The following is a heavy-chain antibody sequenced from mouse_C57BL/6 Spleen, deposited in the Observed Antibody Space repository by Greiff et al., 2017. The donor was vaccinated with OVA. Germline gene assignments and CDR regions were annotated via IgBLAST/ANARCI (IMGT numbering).Heavy chain of an antibody. J-gene: IGHJ2*01. Sequence: VQLKESGPELVKPGASVKMSCKASGYTFTDYNMHWVKQSHGKSLEWIGYINPNNGGTSYNQKFKGKATLTVNKSSSTAYMELRSLTSEDSAVYYCARRANWEFDYWGQGTTLTVSS. CDR2: INPNNGGT. CDR3: ARRANWEFDY. D-gene: IGHD4-1*01. V-gene: IGHV1-22*01. CDR1: GYTFTDYN.